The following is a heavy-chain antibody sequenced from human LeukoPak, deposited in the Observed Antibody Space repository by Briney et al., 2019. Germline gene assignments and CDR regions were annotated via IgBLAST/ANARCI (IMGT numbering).Heavy chain of an antibody. V-gene: IGHV4-59*06. CDR2: IYYSGST. D-gene: IGHD3-22*01. J-gene: IGHJ3*02. Sequence: PSETLSLTCTVSGGSISSYYWSWIRQPPGKGLEWIGYIYYSGSTYYNPSLKSRVTISLDTSKNQFSLKLSSVTAADTAVYYCARGADYYDSSGYLIGKAFDIWGQGTMVTVSS. CDR3: ARGADYYDSSGYLIGKAFDI. CDR1: GGSISSYY.